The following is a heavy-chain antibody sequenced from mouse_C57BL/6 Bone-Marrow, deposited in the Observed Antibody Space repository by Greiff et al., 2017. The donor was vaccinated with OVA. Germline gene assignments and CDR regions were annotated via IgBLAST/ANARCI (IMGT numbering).Heavy chain of an antibody. D-gene: IGHD2-4*01. V-gene: IGHV1-55*01. CDR1: GYTFTSYW. CDR3: ARRGVNYDYFYAMDY. CDR2: IYPGSGST. J-gene: IGHJ4*01. Sequence: VQLQQSGAELVKPGASVKMSCKASGYTFTSYWITWVKQRPGQGLEWIGDIYPGSGSTNYNEKFKSKATLTVDTSSSTAYMQLSSLTSEDSAVYYCARRGVNYDYFYAMDYWGQGTSVTVSS.